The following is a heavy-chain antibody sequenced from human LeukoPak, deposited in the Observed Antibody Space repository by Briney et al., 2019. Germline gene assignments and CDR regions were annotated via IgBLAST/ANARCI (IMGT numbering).Heavy chain of an antibody. CDR3: ARDRGRAFDI. V-gene: IGHV1-3*01. Sequence: ASVKVSCKASGYTFTSYAMHWVRQAPGQRLEWMGWINAGNGNTEYSQKFQGRVTITRDTSASTAYMELSSLRSEDTAVYYCARDRGRAFDIWGQGTMVTVSS. CDR2: INAGNGNT. J-gene: IGHJ3*02. CDR1: GYTFTSYA.